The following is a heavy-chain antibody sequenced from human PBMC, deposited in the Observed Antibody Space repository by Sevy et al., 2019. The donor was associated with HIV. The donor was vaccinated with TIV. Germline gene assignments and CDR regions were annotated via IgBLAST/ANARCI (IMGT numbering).Heavy chain of an antibody. CDR3: ANSPDYYDSSRDAFDI. Sequence: ASVKVSCKVSGYSVSDLSIHWVRQAPGKGLEWMGGYDPEDGETIYAQKFQGRVTMTEDTSTDTAYVELSSLRSEDTAVYYSANSPDYYDSSRDAFDIWGQGTMVTVSS. J-gene: IGHJ3*02. V-gene: IGHV1-24*01. CDR2: YDPEDGET. CDR1: GYSVSDLS. D-gene: IGHD3-22*01.